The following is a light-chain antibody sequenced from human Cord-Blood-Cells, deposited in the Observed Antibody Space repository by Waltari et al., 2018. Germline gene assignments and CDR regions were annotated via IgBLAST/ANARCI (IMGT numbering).Light chain of an antibody. CDR1: LRVLYSSNHQNY. CDR3: QQYYSTTT. V-gene: IGKV4-1*01. Sequence: DIMVTQSPDSLAVSVGERATLTCKSRLRVLYSSNHQNYLAWYQQKQGQPPKLRIYWASTREAGVPDRFSGRGSGTECTLTISSLQAEDVAVYYCQQYYSTTTFGQGTKVEIK. CDR2: WAS. J-gene: IGKJ1*01.